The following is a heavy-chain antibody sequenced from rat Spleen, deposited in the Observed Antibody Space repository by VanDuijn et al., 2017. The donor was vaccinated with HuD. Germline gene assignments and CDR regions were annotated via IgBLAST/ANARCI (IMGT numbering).Heavy chain of an antibody. D-gene: IGHD3-1*01. CDR3: ARGALSYFDY. V-gene: IGHV5-7*01. Sequence: EVQLVESGGGLVQPGRSMKLSCAASGFTFSDYYMAWVRQAPTKGLEWVATLSYDATAPYYRDSVKGRFTISRDNAKSTLYLQMDSLRSEDTATYYCARGALSYFDYWGQGVMVTVSS. CDR1: GFTFSDYY. J-gene: IGHJ2*01. CDR2: LSYDATAP.